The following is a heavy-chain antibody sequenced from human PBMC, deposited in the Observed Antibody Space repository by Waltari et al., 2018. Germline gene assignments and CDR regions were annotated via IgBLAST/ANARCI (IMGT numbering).Heavy chain of an antibody. D-gene: IGHD2-8*02. Sequence: EVQLVESGGGLVQPGGSLRLSCAASGFTFRNNWMHWGRQALGKGPVWVARIDPGGRTINHADSVRGRFTISRDDAKDTLYLQMDSLRPEDTAVYHCARDLVGKDDFWGQGTLVIVSS. V-gene: IGHV3-74*01. CDR1: GFTFRNNW. J-gene: IGHJ4*02. CDR2: IDPGGRTI. CDR3: ARDLVGKDDF.